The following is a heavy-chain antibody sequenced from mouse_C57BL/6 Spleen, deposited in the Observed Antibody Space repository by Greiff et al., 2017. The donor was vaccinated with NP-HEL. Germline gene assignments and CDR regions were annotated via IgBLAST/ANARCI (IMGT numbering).Heavy chain of an antibody. J-gene: IGHJ1*03. CDR3: AREGWLLSYWYFDV. D-gene: IGHD2-3*01. CDR2: INPSNGGT. V-gene: IGHV1-53*01. Sequence: QVQLQQPGTELVKPGASVKLSCKASGYTFTSYWMHWVKQRPGQGLEWIGNINPSNGGTNYNEKFKSKATLTVDNSSSTAYMQLSSLTSEDSAVYYCAREGWLLSYWYFDVWGTGTTVTVSS. CDR1: GYTFTSYW.